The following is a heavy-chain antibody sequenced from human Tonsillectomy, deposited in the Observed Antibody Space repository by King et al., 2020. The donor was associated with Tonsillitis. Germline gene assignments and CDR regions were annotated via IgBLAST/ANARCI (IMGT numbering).Heavy chain of an antibody. J-gene: IGHJ6*03. CDR3: ARLLSSSDYYYYYFYMDV. CDR2: IYYTGST. V-gene: IGHV4-59*08. Sequence: QLQESGPGLVKPSETLSLTCTVSGGSISGYYWSWIRQPPGKGLEWIGYIYYTGSTNYNPSLKSRVTISVDTSKNQFSLKLSSVTAADPAVYYCARLLSSSDYYYYYFYMDVWGKGTTVTVSS. D-gene: IGHD6-6*01. CDR1: GGSISGYY.